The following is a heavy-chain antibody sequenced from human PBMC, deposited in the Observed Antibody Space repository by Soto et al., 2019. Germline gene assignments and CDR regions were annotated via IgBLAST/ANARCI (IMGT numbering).Heavy chain of an antibody. CDR2: INHSGST. CDR1: GGSFSGYY. D-gene: IGHD3-9*01. CDR3: ASSYYDILTGYYRDVDAFDI. Sequence: SETLSLTCAVYGGSFSGYYWSWIRQHPGKGLEWIGEINHSGSTNYNPSLKSRVTISVDTSKNQFSLKLSSVTAADTAVYYCASSYYDILTGYYRDVDAFDIWRQGTMVTVSS. J-gene: IGHJ3*02. V-gene: IGHV4-34*01.